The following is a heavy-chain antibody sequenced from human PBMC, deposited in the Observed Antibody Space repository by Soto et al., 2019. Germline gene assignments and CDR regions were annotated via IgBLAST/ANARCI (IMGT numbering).Heavy chain of an antibody. D-gene: IGHD5-12*01. J-gene: IGHJ4*02. CDR3: ASSVEGLYSGNDRYFLDY. CDR2: IHHTGST. CDR1: GGSISSTDYF. V-gene: IGHV4-39*01. Sequence: SETLSLTCTVSGGSISSTDYFWGWIRQPPGKGLEWIGSIHHTGSTYYNPSLKSRVTVSVDTSKNHFSLKLTSVTAADTAVYYFASSVEGLYSGNDRYFLDYWGQGTLVTVSS.